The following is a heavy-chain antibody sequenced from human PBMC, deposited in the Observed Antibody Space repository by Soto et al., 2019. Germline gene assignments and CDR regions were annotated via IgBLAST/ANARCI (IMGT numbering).Heavy chain of an antibody. CDR1: GDSVNTHDW. CDR3: ERGTPSGAIVG. J-gene: IGHJ4*02. D-gene: IGHD2-21*01. CDR2: ISHNDLK. V-gene: IGHV4-4*02. Sequence: SETLSLTCAVSGDSVNTHDWWAWVRQPPGKRPEWIGEISHNDLKNYHPFLKTRLSFSISRDRSSLQFSLSLRSVTATDTAVYFCERGTPSGAIVGWGQGKRVTFS.